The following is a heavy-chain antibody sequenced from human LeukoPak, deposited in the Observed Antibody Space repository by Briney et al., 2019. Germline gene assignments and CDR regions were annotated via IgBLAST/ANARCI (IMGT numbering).Heavy chain of an antibody. Sequence: SETLSLTCTVSGGSISSANWWDWVRQPPGKGLEWIGKIYHGGTINYNPTLKSRVTISLDESNNQFSLRLSSVTAADTAVYYCARGLNYDLNPWGQGTLVIVSS. CDR2: IYHGGTI. CDR3: ARGLNYDLNP. V-gene: IGHV4-4*02. D-gene: IGHD3-3*01. J-gene: IGHJ5*02. CDR1: GGSISSANW.